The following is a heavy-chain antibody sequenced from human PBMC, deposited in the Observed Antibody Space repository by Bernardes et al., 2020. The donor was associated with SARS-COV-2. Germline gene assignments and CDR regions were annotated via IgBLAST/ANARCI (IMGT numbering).Heavy chain of an antibody. CDR3: AGSSCGIDCYIGGLRSWDYGMDV. Sequence: SETLSLTCTVSGASISSSNYYWGWIRQPPGKGLEWIGSIYSSGSSYYNPSLKSRVRGSVDTSRNQFSLRLSFVTAADTAVYHCAGSSCGIDCYIGGLRSWDYGMDVWGQGTTVTVSS. D-gene: IGHD2-21*02. V-gene: IGHV4-39*01. CDR2: IYSSGSS. J-gene: IGHJ6*02. CDR1: GASISSSNYY.